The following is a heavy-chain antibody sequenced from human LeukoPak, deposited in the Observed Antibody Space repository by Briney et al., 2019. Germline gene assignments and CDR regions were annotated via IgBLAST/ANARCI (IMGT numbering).Heavy chain of an antibody. V-gene: IGHV4-34*01. D-gene: IGHD3-10*01. CDR1: GGSFSDYY. CDR3: ARGGATPMVFRY. Sequence: SETLSLTCAVYGGSFSDYYWSWIRQSPGKGLEWIGEINHSGSTKYNPSLKSRVAISVDTSKNQFSLHLTSVTAADTAVYYCARGGATPMVFRYWGRGTLVTVSS. J-gene: IGHJ4*02. CDR2: INHSGST.